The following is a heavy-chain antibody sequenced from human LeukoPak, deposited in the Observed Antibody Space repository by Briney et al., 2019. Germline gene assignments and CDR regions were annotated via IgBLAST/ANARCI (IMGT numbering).Heavy chain of an antibody. V-gene: IGHV4-39*07. CDR3: ARGGYSYGCDY. CDR1: GDSISTSKSY. J-gene: IGHJ4*02. Sequence: SETLSLTCTVSGDSISTSKSYWGWIRQPPLKGLEWIGSIYYTGNTYYNASLKSRVTISVDTSKNQFSLKLSSVTAADTAVYYCARGGYSYGCDYWGQGTLVTVSS. D-gene: IGHD5-18*01. CDR2: IYYTGNT.